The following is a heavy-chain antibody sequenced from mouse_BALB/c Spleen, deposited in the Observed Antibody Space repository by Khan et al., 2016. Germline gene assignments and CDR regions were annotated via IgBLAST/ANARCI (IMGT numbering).Heavy chain of an antibody. D-gene: IGHD4-1*01. J-gene: IGHJ3*01. V-gene: IGHV3-2*02. CDR2: ISYSGST. Sequence: EVQLQESGPGLVKPSQSLSLTCTVTGYSITSDYAWNWIRQFPGNKLEWMGYISYSGSTSYNPSLKSRISISRDTSKNQFFLQLNSVTTEDTATSCCAGALELGEETWFAYWGQGTRVTVSA. CDR3: AGALELGEETWFAY. CDR1: GYSITSDYA.